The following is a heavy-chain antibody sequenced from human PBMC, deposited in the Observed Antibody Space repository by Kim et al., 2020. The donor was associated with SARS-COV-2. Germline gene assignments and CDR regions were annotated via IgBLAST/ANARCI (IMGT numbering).Heavy chain of an antibody. V-gene: IGHV4-59*01. CDR3: ARLTVFRFFECLPYGMDV. D-gene: IGHD3-3*01. J-gene: IGHJ6*02. Sequence: KSRVSISVDTSKNQFSLKLSSVTAADTAVYYCARLTVFRFFECLPYGMDVWGQGTTVTVSS.